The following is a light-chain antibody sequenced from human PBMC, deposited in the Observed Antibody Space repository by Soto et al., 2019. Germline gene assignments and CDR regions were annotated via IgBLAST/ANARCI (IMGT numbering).Light chain of an antibody. J-gene: IGLJ1*01. Sequence: VLTQPRSVSGSPGQSVTISCTGTRSDIGGYNFVSWYQQHPGQAPKLIIYDVIKRPSGVPDRFSGSKSGNTASLTIYGLQAEDEADYYCCSYAGGYTHVFGSGTKV. CDR1: RSDIGGYNF. V-gene: IGLV2-11*01. CDR3: CSYAGGYTHV. CDR2: DVI.